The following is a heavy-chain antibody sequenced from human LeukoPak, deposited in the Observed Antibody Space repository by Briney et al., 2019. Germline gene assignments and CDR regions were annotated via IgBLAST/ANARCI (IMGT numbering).Heavy chain of an antibody. CDR2: ISGSGGST. CDR3: AKDPQLLLYYFDY. Sequence: PGGSLRLSCAASGFTFSSYSMNWVRQAPGKGLEWVSAISGSGGSTYYADSVKGRFTISRDNSKNTLYLQMNSLRAEDTAVYYCAKDPQLLLYYFDYWGQGTLVTVSS. D-gene: IGHD2-15*01. CDR1: GFTFSSYS. J-gene: IGHJ4*02. V-gene: IGHV3-23*01.